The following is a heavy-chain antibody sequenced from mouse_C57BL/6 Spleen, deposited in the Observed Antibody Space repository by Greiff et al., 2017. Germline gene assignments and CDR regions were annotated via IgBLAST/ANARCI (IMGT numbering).Heavy chain of an antibody. Sequence: DVQLVESGGGLVKPGGSLKLSCAASGFTFSSYAMSLVRRTPEKMLEWVATISDGGSYTYYPDNVKGRFTISRDNAKNNLYLQMSHLKSEDTAMYYCARGLGAWFAYWGQGTLVTVSA. V-gene: IGHV5-4*01. CDR3: ARGLGAWFAY. J-gene: IGHJ3*01. CDR2: ISDGGSYT. D-gene: IGHD3-3*01. CDR1: GFTFSSYA.